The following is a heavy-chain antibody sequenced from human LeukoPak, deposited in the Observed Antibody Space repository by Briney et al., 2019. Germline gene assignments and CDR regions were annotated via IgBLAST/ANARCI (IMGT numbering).Heavy chain of an antibody. Sequence: GESLKISCKGSGYRFSTYWIGWVRQMSGKGLEWMGIIYPRDSDTRYSASFQGHVSISADTSTNTAYLQWSNLSVSDSAMYYCARHPASLAAWPYYFDFWGQGALVSVSS. CDR3: ARHPASLAAWPYYFDF. V-gene: IGHV5-51*01. CDR1: GYRFSTYW. CDR2: IYPRDSDT. J-gene: IGHJ4*02. D-gene: IGHD6-6*01.